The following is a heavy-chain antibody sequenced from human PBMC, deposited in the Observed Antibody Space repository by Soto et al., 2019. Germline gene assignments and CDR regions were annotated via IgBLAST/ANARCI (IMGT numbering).Heavy chain of an antibody. CDR2: IYSGGST. CDR3: ARTDSSSWYDFDY. CDR1: GFTVSSNY. V-gene: IGHV3-53*04. D-gene: IGHD6-13*01. Sequence: GGSLRLSCAGSGFTVSSNYMSWVRQAPGKGLEWVSVIYSGGSTYYADSVKGRFTISRHNSKNTLYLQMNSLRAEDTAVYYCARTDSSSWYDFDYWGQGTLVTVSS. J-gene: IGHJ4*02.